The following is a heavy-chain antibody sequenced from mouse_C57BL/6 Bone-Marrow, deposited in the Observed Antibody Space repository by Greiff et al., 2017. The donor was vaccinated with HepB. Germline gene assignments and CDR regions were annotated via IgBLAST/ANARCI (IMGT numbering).Heavy chain of an antibody. CDR2: IDPSDSYT. D-gene: IGHD2-10*02. CDR3: ALGGYGNYDFDY. J-gene: IGHJ2*01. V-gene: IGHV1-59*01. CDR1: GYTFTSYW. Sequence: VQLQQPGAELVRPGTSVKLSCKASGYTFTSYWMHWVKQRPGQGLEWIGVIDPSDSYTNYNQKFKGQATLTVDTSSSTAYLPLSSLTSEDSAVYYCALGGYGNYDFDYWGQGTTLTVSS.